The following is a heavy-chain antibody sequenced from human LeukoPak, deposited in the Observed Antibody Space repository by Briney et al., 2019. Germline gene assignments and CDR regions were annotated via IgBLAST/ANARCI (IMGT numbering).Heavy chain of an antibody. CDR1: GGTFSSYA. V-gene: IGHV3-7*01. CDR3: ASFRVAGLPANFDY. J-gene: IGHJ4*02. D-gene: IGHD6-19*01. Sequence: ASVKVSCKASGGTFSSYAISWVRQAPGKGLEWVANIKQDGSEKYYVDSVKGRFTISRDNAKNSLYLQMNSLRAEDTAVYYCASFRVAGLPANFDYWGQGTLVTVSS. CDR2: IKQDGSEK.